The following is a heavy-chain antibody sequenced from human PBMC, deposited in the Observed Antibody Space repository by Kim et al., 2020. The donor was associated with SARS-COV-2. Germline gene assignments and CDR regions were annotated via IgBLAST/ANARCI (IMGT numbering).Heavy chain of an antibody. Sequence: GGSLRLSCAASGFTISSYAMTWVRQAPGKGLDWVSRIGGSGGVTHYADSVKGRFTISRDNSKNTLYLQMNSLRAEDTAVYYCGKALLASGFDADVDSWGQGTLVTVSS. D-gene: IGHD5-12*01. CDR2: IGGSGGVT. V-gene: IGHV3-23*01. J-gene: IGHJ4*02. CDR1: GFTISSYA. CDR3: GKALLASGFDADVDS.